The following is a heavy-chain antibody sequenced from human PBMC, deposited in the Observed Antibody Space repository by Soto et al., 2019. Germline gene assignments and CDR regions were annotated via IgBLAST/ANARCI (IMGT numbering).Heavy chain of an antibody. CDR1: GFTFSSYW. D-gene: IGHD4-17*01. V-gene: IGHV3-74*01. J-gene: IGHJ6*02. CDR3: ARGLYGDYVAYYYYYYGMDV. CDR2: INSDGSST. Sequence: GGSLRLSCAASGFTFSSYWMHWVRQAPGKGLVWVSRINSDGSSTSYADSVKGRFTISRDNAKNTLYLQMNSLRAEDTAVYYCARGLYGDYVAYYYYYYGMDVWGQGTTVTVSS.